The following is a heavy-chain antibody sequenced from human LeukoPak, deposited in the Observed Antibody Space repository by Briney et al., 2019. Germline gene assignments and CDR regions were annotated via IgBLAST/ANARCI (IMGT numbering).Heavy chain of an antibody. CDR1: GFTFNNYG. CDR3: AKDMGYSYGSYYFDY. D-gene: IGHD5-18*01. Sequence: PGGSLRLSCAASGFTFNNYGMHWVRQAPGKGLEWVAVISYDENNKYYVESVKGRFTISRDNSKNTLYLQMNSLRAEDTAVYYCAKDMGYSYGSYYFDYWGQGTLVTVSS. CDR2: ISYDENNK. V-gene: IGHV3-30*18. J-gene: IGHJ4*02.